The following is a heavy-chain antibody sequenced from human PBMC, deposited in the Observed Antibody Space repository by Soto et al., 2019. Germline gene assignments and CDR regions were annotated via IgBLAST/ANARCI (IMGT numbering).Heavy chain of an antibody. Sequence: EEQLLEWGGGWGQPGGSLRLSCTASGFTFSNYALHWVRQVPGKGLEWVSGISGSAAGTYYTDSVQGRFTIARDNSKNTLYLQMNSLRAEDTALYYCAKSRSAVAAYSYFDIWGRGTLVTVSS. D-gene: IGHD6-19*01. V-gene: IGHV3-23*01. CDR1: GFTFSNYA. J-gene: IGHJ2*01. CDR2: ISGSAAGT. CDR3: AKSRSAVAAYSYFDI.